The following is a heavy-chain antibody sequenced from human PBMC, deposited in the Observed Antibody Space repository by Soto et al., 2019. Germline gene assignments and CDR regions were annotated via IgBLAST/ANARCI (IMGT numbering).Heavy chain of an antibody. V-gene: IGHV4-61*01. J-gene: IGHJ5*02. CDR2: IYYSGSA. Sequence: PSETLSLACPPSAGSVGSGSYYWSWIRQPPGKGLPWLGYIYYSGSANYNPSLKRRVTISVDTSRNQFSLKLSPVTAADTAVYYCARAGPRYSSSWLHWCDPWGQGTLVNV. CDR1: AGSVGSGSYY. CDR3: ARAGPRYSSSWLHWCDP. D-gene: IGHD6-13*01.